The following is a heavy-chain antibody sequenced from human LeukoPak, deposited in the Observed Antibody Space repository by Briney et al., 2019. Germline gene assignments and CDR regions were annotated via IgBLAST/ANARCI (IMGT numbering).Heavy chain of an antibody. CDR2: IYPGDADT. Sequence: GESLKISCKGSGYSFTSYWISWVRQMPGKGLEWVGIIYPGDADTRYSPSFEGQVTISADTSISTAYLQWSNLKASDAALYYCAKLRDGRAFGAIDYWGQGTLVTVSS. J-gene: IGHJ4*02. V-gene: IGHV5-51*01. D-gene: IGHD3-10*01. CDR1: GYSFTSYW. CDR3: AKLRDGRAFGAIDY.